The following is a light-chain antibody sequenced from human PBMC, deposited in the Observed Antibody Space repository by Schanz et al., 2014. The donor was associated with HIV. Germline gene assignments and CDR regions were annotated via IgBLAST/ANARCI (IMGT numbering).Light chain of an antibody. Sequence: DIVMTQSPLSLPVTPGEPASISCRSSQSLLHRNGHNYLDWYGQKPGQSPQLLIYLGSNRASGVPDRVSCSGSGTDFTLKISRVEAEDVGVYYCMQALQTPCTFGQGTKLEIK. V-gene: IGKV2-28*01. CDR3: MQALQTPCT. CDR2: LGS. CDR1: QSLLHRNGHNY. J-gene: IGKJ2*02.